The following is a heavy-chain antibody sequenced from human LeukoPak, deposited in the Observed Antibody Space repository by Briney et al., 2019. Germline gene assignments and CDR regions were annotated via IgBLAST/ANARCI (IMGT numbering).Heavy chain of an antibody. D-gene: IGHD6-19*01. CDR2: IRYDGSNK. CDR3: AKDKKYSSGWYYYYYMDV. V-gene: IGHV3-30*02. J-gene: IGHJ6*03. CDR1: GFTFSSYG. Sequence: GGSLRLSCAASGFTFSSYGMYWVRQAPGKGLEWVAFIRYDGSNKYYADSVKGRFTVSRDNSKNTLYLQMNSLRAEDTAVYYCAKDKKYSSGWYYYYYMDVWGKGTTVTISS.